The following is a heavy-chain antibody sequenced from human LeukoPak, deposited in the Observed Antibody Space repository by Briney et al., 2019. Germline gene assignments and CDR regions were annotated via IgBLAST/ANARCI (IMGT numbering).Heavy chain of an antibody. CDR2: ISGSSSYI. CDR1: GFTFSSYS. CDR3: ARDQPPFDP. Sequence: GSLRLSCAASGFTFSSYSMNWVRQAPGKGLEWVSSISGSSSYIYYADSVKGRFPISRDNAKNSLYLQMNSLRAEDTAVYYCARDQPPFDPWGQGTLVTVSS. J-gene: IGHJ5*02. V-gene: IGHV3-21*01.